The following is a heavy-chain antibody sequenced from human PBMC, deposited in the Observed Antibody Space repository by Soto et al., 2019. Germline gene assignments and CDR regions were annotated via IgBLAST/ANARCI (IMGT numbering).Heavy chain of an antibody. V-gene: IGHV3-23*01. CDR2: IIVSGGST. J-gene: IGHJ4*02. Sequence: EVQLLESGGGLVQPGGSLRLSCAASGFIFSNFAMSWVSQAPGKGLEWVSTIIVSGGSTYYADSVKGRFTISRDNSKNMFYLQMNSLRAADTAVFYCAKGLPTTFGTTFDFWGQGTLVTVSS. D-gene: IGHD3-16*01. CDR3: AKGLPTTFGTTFDF. CDR1: GFIFSNFA.